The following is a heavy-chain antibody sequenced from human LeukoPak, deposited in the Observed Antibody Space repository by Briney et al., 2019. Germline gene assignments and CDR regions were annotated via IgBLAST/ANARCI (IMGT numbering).Heavy chain of an antibody. CDR3: ARYKQYYANAFDI. Sequence: SETLSLTCAVSGGSISSGGYSWSWIRQPPGTGLEWIGYIYHSGSTYYNPSLKSRVTISVDRSKDQFSLKLSSVTAADTAVYYCARYKQYYANAFDIWGQGTMVTVSS. D-gene: IGHD2/OR15-2a*01. CDR1: GGSISSGGYS. CDR2: IYHSGST. V-gene: IGHV4-30-2*01. J-gene: IGHJ3*02.